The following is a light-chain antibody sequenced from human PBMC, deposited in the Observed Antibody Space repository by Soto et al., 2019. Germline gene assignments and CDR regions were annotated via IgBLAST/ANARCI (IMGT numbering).Light chain of an antibody. Sequence: EVVLTQSPGTLSLSPGERATLSCRASQGVGSSYLAWYQQKPVQAPRVLIYGTSSRATGIPDRFSGSGSGTDFTLTISRLEPEDFAVNYCQQYTTSSWTFGQGTKVDIK. CDR1: QGVGSSY. J-gene: IGKJ1*01. V-gene: IGKV3-20*01. CDR3: QQYTTSSWT. CDR2: GTS.